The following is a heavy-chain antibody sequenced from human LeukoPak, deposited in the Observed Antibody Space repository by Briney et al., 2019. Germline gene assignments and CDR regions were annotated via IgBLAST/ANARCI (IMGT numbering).Heavy chain of an antibody. D-gene: IGHD3-10*01. Sequence: GGSLRPSCSASGFTFSSYAMSWVRQAPGKGLEWVSTISGSGGSTYYADSVKGRFTISRDNSKNTLYLQMNSLRAEDTAVYYCARVTLRFGDSDSMGWFDPWGQGTLVTVSS. CDR1: GFTFSSYA. CDR2: ISGSGGST. CDR3: ARVTLRFGDSDSMGWFDP. V-gene: IGHV3-23*01. J-gene: IGHJ5*02.